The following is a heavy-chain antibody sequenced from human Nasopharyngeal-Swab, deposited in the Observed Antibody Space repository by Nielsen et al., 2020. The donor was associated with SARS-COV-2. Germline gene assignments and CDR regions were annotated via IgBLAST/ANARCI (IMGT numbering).Heavy chain of an antibody. J-gene: IGHJ4*02. V-gene: IGHV3-23*01. CDR1: GYSISSGYY. CDR2: ISGSGGST. CDR3: AKKFHYYDSSGYARGAFDY. D-gene: IGHD3-22*01. Sequence: ETLSLTCTVSGYSISSGYYWGWIRQPPGKGLEWVSAISGSGGSTYYADSVKGRFTISRDNSKNTLYLQMNSLRAEDTAVYYCAKKFHYYDSSGYARGAFDYWGQGTLVTVSS.